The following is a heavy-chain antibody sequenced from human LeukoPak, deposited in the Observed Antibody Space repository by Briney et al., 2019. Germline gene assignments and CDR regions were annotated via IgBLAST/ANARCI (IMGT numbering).Heavy chain of an antibody. V-gene: IGHV3-21*01. D-gene: IGHD3-22*01. CDR2: ISSSSSYI. CDR1: GFTISSYS. J-gene: IGHJ4*02. CDR3: ARDPSSGLLLDSDY. Sequence: GGSLRLSCAASGFTISSYSMNWVRQAPGKGLEWVSSISSSSSYIYYADSVKGRFTISRDNAKNSLYLQMNSLRAEDTAVYYCARDPSSGLLLDSDYWGQGTLVTVSS.